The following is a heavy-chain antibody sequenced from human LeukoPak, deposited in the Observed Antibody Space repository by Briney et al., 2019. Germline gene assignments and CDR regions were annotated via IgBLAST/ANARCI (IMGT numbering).Heavy chain of an antibody. CDR2: ISSSGSTI. V-gene: IGHV3-48*03. J-gene: IGHJ3*02. D-gene: IGHD3-9*01. CDR1: GFTFSSYE. CDR3: AREFGLRYFDWLLWGAFDI. Sequence: GGSLRLSCAASGFTFSSYEMNWVRRAPGKGLEWVSYISSSGSTIYYADSVKGRFTISRDNAKNSLYLQMNSLRAEDTAVYYCAREFGLRYFDWLLWGAFDIWGQGTMVTVSS.